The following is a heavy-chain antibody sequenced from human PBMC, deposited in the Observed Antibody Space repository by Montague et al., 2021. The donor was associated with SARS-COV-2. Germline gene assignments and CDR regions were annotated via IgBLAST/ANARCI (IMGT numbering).Heavy chain of an antibody. CDR2: IYYSGST. CDR3: ARVGVITTWFYFDY. D-gene: IGHD3-22*01. CDR1: GGSISSYY. V-gene: IGHV4-59*01. Sequence: SETLSLTCTVSGGSISSYYWSWIRQPPGKGLEWIGNIYYSGSTNYNPSLKSRVTISVDTSKNQFSLKLSSVTAADTAVYYCARVGVITTWFYFDYWGQGTLVTVSS. J-gene: IGHJ4*02.